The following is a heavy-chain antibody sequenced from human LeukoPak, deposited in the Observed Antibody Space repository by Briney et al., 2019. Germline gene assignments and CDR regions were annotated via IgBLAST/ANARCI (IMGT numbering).Heavy chain of an antibody. Sequence: AASVTVSCTASGGTFSSYAISWVRQAPGQGLEWMGGIIPIFGTANYAQKFQGRVTITADESTSTAYMELSSLRSEDTAVYYCARPVTVAGGFDYWGQGTLVTVSS. D-gene: IGHD6-19*01. CDR1: GGTFSSYA. CDR3: ARPVTVAGGFDY. V-gene: IGHV1-69*13. CDR2: IIPIFGTA. J-gene: IGHJ4*02.